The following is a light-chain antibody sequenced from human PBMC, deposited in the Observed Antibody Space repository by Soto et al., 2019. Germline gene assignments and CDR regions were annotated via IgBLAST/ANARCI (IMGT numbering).Light chain of an antibody. Sequence: DIQMTQSPSTLSASVGDRVTITCRASQSISSWLAWYQQKPGKAPKLLIYDASSLESGVPSRFRGTESGTEFTLTISSLQPDDVATYYCQQYNSYPWTFGQGTKVEIK. J-gene: IGKJ1*01. CDR2: DAS. CDR3: QQYNSYPWT. CDR1: QSISSW. V-gene: IGKV1-5*01.